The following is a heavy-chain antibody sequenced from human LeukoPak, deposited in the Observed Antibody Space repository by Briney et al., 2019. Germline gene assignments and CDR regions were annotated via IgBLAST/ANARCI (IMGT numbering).Heavy chain of an antibody. D-gene: IGHD3-3*01. CDR2: IYYSGST. CDR1: GGSISSYY. V-gene: IGHV4-59*08. CDR3: ARHMGLVYTYFYPYFDY. Sequence: SETLSLTCTVAGGSISSYYWSWIRQPPGKGLEWIGYIYYSGSTNYSPSLKSRVTISVDTSKNQFSLKLSSVTAADTAVYYCARHMGLVYTYFYPYFDYWGQGTLVTVSS. J-gene: IGHJ4*01.